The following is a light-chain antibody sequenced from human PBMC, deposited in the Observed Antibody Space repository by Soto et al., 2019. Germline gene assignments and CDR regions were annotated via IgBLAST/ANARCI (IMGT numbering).Light chain of an antibody. CDR1: QSVTSSY. J-gene: IGKJ5*01. V-gene: IGKV3-20*01. CDR2: RAS. Sequence: EIVLTQSPGTLSFSPGEIATLSFRASQSVTSSYLAWYQQKPGQAPRLLIYRASSRATGIPDRFSGSGSGTDFTLTISRLEPEDFAVYYCQHFGSSPPITFGQGTRLEIK. CDR3: QHFGSSPPIT.